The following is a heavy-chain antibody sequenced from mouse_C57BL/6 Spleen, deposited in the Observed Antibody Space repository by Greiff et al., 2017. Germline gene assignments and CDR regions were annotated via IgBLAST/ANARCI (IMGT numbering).Heavy chain of an antibody. CDR2: IYPGSGNT. Sequence: QVQLQQSGAELVRPGASVKLSCKASGYTFTDYYINWVKQRPGQGLEWIARIYPGSGNTYYNEKFKGKATLTAEKSSSTAYMQLSSLTSEDSAVYFCARWAGTDFAYWGQGTLVTVSA. CDR1: GYTFTDYY. V-gene: IGHV1-76*01. CDR3: ARWAGTDFAY. J-gene: IGHJ3*01. D-gene: IGHD4-1*01.